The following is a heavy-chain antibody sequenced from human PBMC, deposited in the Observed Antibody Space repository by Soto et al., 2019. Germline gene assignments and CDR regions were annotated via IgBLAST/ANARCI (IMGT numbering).Heavy chain of an antibody. CDR2: IGTAGDT. CDR1: GFTFSSYD. CDR3: ARGGDFWSGYHLGRYYYGMDV. V-gene: IGHV3-13*01. Sequence: PGGSLRLSCAASGFTFSSYDMHFFRQATLKGLEWVSAIGTAGDTYYPGSVKGRFTISRENAKNSLYLQMNSLRAGDTAVYYCARGGDFWSGYHLGRYYYGMDVWGQGTTVTVSS. D-gene: IGHD3-3*01. J-gene: IGHJ6*02.